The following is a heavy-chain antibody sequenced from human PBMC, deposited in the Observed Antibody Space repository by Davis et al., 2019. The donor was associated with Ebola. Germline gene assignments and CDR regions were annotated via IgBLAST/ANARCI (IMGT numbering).Heavy chain of an antibody. V-gene: IGHV4-4*02. CDR1: GGSISSSNW. J-gene: IGHJ6*02. D-gene: IGHD2-2*01. Sequence: SETLSLTCAVSGGSISSSNWWSWVRQPPGKGLEWIGEINHSGSTNYNPSLKSRVTISVDTSKNQFSLKLSSVTAADTAVYYCARDSSTSYYYGMDVWGQGTTVTVSS. CDR3: ARDSSTSYYYGMDV. CDR2: INHSGST.